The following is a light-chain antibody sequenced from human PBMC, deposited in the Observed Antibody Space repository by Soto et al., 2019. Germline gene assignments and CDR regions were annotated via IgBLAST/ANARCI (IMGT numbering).Light chain of an antibody. CDR2: KAS. V-gene: IGKV1-5*03. CDR3: QQYNSYPVT. Sequence: DIQMTQSRSTLSASVGDRVTITCRASQSISTWLAWYQQKPGKAPKLLIYKASFLQSGVPSRFSGSGSGTEFTLTISSLQPDDFATYYCQQYNSYPVTFGGGTKVETK. J-gene: IGKJ4*01. CDR1: QSISTW.